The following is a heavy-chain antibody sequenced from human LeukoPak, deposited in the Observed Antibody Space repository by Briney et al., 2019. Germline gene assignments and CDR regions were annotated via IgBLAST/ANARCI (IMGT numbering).Heavy chain of an antibody. CDR2: ISNDGSIK. J-gene: IGHJ4*02. D-gene: IGHD3-3*01. CDR3: ARGDFWSTRDPFDY. CDR1: GFTFRSYA. V-gene: IGHV3-30*04. Sequence: PGGSLRLSCAVSGFTFRSYAMHWVRQAPGKGLEWVAVISNDGSIKDYADSVKGRFTISRDNSKNTLYVQMNSLTAEDTAVYYCARGDFWSTRDPFDYWGQGTLVTVSP.